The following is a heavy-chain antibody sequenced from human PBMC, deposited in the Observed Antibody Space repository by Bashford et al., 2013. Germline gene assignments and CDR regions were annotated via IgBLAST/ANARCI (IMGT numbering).Heavy chain of an antibody. J-gene: IGHJ6*02. CDR1: GFTFNSFS. Sequence: GGSLRLSCRASGFTFNSFSHELGPPGSREGPEWVAAIRGGGTSTYYADSVQGRFTISRDNSNNTLFLQMDSLRAEDTALYYCVRDPWPIYHYNYGMDVWGQGTTVTVSS. CDR2: IRGGGTST. CDR3: VRDPWPIYHYNYGMDV. D-gene: IGHD3-3*01. V-gene: IGHV3-23*01.